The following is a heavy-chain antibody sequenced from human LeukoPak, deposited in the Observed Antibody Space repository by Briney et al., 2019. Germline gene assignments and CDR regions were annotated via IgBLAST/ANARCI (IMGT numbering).Heavy chain of an antibody. D-gene: IGHD3-3*01. CDR3: ASVWWSGYFRFDY. CDR1: GFTFSSYW. Sequence: GGSLRLSCAASGFTFSSYWMSWVRQAPGKGLEWVANIKQDGGEQSYVDSVKGRFTISRNNAKHSLFLQMNRLRVEDTAVYYCASVWWSGYFRFDYWGQGTLVTVYS. V-gene: IGHV3-7*01. CDR2: IKQDGGEQ. J-gene: IGHJ4*02.